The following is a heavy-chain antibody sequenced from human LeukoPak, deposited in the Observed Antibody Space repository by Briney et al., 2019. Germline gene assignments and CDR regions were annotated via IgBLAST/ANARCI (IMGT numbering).Heavy chain of an antibody. CDR3: AREGVLKYFQH. Sequence: SETLSLTCTVSGGSISSSDYYWSWIRQPPGKGLEWIGYIYYSGSTNYNPSLKSRITISVDTSKNHFSLKLSSVTAADTAVYYCAREGVLKYFQHWGQGTLVTVSS. J-gene: IGHJ1*01. CDR2: IYYSGST. CDR1: GGSISSSDYY. D-gene: IGHD2-8*01. V-gene: IGHV4-61*03.